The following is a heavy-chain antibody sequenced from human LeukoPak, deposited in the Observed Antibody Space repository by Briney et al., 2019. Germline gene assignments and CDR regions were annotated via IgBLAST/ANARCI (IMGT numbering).Heavy chain of an antibody. CDR2: ISSSSSYI. V-gene: IGHV3-21*04. J-gene: IGHJ4*02. CDR3: ARDRASGWYGGDYDY. D-gene: IGHD6-19*01. CDR1: GFTFSSYS. Sequence: PGGSLRLSCAASGFTFSSYSMNWVRQAPGKGLEWISSISSSSSYIYYADSVKGRFTISRDNAKNSLYLQLNSLRAEDTAFYYCARDRASGWYGGDYDYWGQGTLVTVSS.